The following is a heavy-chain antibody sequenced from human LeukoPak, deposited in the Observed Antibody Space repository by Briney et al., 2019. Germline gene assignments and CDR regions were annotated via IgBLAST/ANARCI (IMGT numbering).Heavy chain of an antibody. CDR3: ARVVVVPAAIRYNWFDP. D-gene: IGHD2-2*02. Sequence: YTFXXXXMHWVRQAPGQXLEWMGWINPNSGGTNYAQKFQGRVTMTRDTSISTAYMELSRLRSDDTAVYYCARVVVVPAAIRYNWFDPWGQGTLVTVSS. CDR2: INPNSGGT. V-gene: IGHV1-2*02. J-gene: IGHJ5*02. CDR1: YTFXXXX.